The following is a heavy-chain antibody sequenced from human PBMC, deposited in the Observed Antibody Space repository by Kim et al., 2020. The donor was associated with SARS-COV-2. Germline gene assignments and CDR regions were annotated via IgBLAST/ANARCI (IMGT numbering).Heavy chain of an antibody. CDR3: AREGVRGVILGWFDP. J-gene: IGHJ5*02. V-gene: IGHV4-4*07. D-gene: IGHD3-10*01. Sequence: PSPQGAVTMSVDTSKNQFSLKLSSVAAADTAVYYCAREGVRGVILGWFDPWGQGTLVTVSS.